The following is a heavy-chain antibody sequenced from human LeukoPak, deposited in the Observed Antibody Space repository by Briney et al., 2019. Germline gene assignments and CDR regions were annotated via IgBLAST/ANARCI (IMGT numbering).Heavy chain of an antibody. CDR3: AGRMVNNRNWYFNL. V-gene: IGHV5-51*01. CDR1: GYSFTRNW. Sequence: GESLKISCKGSGYSFTRNWIGWVRQMPGKGLEWMGIIYPGDSDTRYSPSFQGQVTISADKSINTAYLQWSSLKASDTAMYYCAGRMVNNRNWYFNLWGRGTLVTVSS. D-gene: IGHD5-18*01. J-gene: IGHJ2*01. CDR2: IYPGDSDT.